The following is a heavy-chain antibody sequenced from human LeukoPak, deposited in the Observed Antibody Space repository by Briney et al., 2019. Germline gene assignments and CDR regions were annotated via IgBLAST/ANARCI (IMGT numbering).Heavy chain of an antibody. V-gene: IGHV3-30*18. CDR1: GFTFSSYG. Sequence: GGSLRLSCAASGFTFSSYGMHWVRQAPGKGLEWVAVISYDGSNKYYADSVKGRFTISRDNSKNTLYLQMNSLRAEDTAVYYCAKAPYVLMVYGTRFDPWGQGTLVTVSS. CDR2: ISYDGSNK. D-gene: IGHD2-8*01. J-gene: IGHJ5*02. CDR3: AKAPYVLMVYGTRFDP.